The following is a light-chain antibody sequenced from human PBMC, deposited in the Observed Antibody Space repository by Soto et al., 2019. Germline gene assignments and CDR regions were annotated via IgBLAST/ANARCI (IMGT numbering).Light chain of an antibody. Sequence: QSVLTQPPSASGSPGQSVTISCTGTSSDVGVYDYVSWYQQHPGKAPKLMIFEVSQRPSGVPDRFSGSKSGNTASLTVSGLQAEDEADYYCSSYAGSNNYVVFGGGTKLTVL. CDR1: SSDVGVYDY. J-gene: IGLJ2*01. V-gene: IGLV2-8*01. CDR2: EVS. CDR3: SSYAGSNNYVV.